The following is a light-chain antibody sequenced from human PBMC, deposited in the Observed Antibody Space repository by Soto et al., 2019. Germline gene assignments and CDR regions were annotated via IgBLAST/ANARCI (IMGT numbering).Light chain of an antibody. J-gene: IGLJ3*02. Sequence: SVLTQPPSASGTPGQRVSISCSGSNSNIETNTVNWYQHLPGTAPKLLIYRNNQRPSGVPDRFSGSKSDTSASLAISGLQSEDEADYYCAAWDDSLNGPVFGGGTKLTVL. CDR3: AAWDDSLNGPV. V-gene: IGLV1-44*01. CDR1: NSNIETNT. CDR2: RNN.